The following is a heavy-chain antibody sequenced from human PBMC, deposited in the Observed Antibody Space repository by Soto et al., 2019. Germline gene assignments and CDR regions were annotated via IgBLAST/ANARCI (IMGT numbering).Heavy chain of an antibody. V-gene: IGHV3-64*01. CDR2: ISSDGSGT. CDR3: ASGGLATTNPTDY. D-gene: IGHD5-12*01. J-gene: IGHJ4*02. Sequence: EVQLVESGGGLVQPGGSLRLSCAASGFTFSDYAMHWVRQAPGKGLEYVSGISSDGSGTYYGNSMKGRFTISRDNSKNTLYLRMGSLRAEDMAVYYCASGGLATTNPTDYWGQGTLVTVSS. CDR1: GFTFSDYA.